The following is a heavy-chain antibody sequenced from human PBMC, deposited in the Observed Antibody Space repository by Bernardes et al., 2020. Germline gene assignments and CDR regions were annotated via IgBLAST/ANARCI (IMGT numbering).Heavy chain of an antibody. D-gene: IGHD3-10*01. CDR3: AKDSREYYYNSFDY. Sequence: GGSLRLSRAASGFTFRHYSMTWVRQAPGKGLEWVSVISDNGGGKHYADSVKGRFTISRDNFKSTLYLQMNSLRAEDTAIYYCAKDSREYYYNSFDYWGQGHLVIGSA. CDR2: ISDNGGGK. J-gene: IGHJ4*02. V-gene: IGHV3-23*01. CDR1: GFTFRHYS.